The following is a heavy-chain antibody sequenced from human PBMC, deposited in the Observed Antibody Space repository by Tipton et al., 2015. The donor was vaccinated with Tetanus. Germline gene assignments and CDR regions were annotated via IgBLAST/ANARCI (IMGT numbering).Heavy chain of an antibody. CDR1: GFTFSGSA. CDR2: IRNKANNYAT. J-gene: IGHJ4*02. CDR3: TPGKYSGYDNFDY. V-gene: IGHV3-73*01. D-gene: IGHD5-12*01. Sequence: SPRLSCATSGFTFSGSAMHWVRQASGKGLEWIGLIRNKANNYATAYTASVKGRFIISRDDSKNTAYLQMNTLKTEDTAVYYCTPGKYSGYDNFDYWGQGTLVTVSS.